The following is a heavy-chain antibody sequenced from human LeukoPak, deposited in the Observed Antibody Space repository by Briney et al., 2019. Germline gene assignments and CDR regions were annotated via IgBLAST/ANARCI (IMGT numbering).Heavy chain of an antibody. CDR2: ISYDGSNK. J-gene: IGHJ4*02. D-gene: IGHD3-22*01. Sequence: PGRSLRLSCAASGFTFSSYAMHWVRQAPGKGLEWVAVISYDGSNKYYADSVKGRFTISRDNSKNTLYLQMNSLRAEGTAVYYCASRDSLWGQGTLVTVSS. V-gene: IGHV3-30-3*01. CDR1: GFTFSSYA. CDR3: ASRDSL.